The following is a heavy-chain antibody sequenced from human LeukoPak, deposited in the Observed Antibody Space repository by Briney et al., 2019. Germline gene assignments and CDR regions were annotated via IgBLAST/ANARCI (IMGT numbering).Heavy chain of an antibody. J-gene: IGHJ5*02. CDR3: ARDRKGLEYDVPWDGFDP. CDR1: GYTFTGYY. D-gene: IGHD3-10*02. Sequence: ASVKVSCKASGYTFTGYYMHWVRQAPGQGLEWMGWINPNSGGTNYPQKFQGRVTMTRDTSISTAYMELSRLRSDDTAVYYCARDRKGLEYDVPWDGFDPWGQGPRVTVSS. V-gene: IGHV1-2*02. CDR2: INPNSGGT.